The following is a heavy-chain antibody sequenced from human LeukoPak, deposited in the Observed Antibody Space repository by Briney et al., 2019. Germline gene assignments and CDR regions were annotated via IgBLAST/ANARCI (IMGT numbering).Heavy chain of an antibody. CDR2: INPNSGGT. Sequence: ASVKVSCKASGYTFTGYYMHWVRQAPGQGLEWMGWINPNSGGTNYAQKFQGRVTMTRDTSTSTGYMELSRLRSDDTAVYYCVTIVIAVAGGFGGYWGQGTLVTVSS. V-gene: IGHV1-2*02. D-gene: IGHD6-19*01. CDR3: VTIVIAVAGGFGGY. J-gene: IGHJ4*02. CDR1: GYTFTGYY.